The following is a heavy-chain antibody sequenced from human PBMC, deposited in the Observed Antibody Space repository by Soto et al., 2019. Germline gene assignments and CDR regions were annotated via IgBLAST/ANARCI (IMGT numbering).Heavy chain of an antibody. J-gene: IGHJ3*02. Sequence: QVQLPESGPGLVKPSQTLSLTCTVSGGAIRSGDHHWSWIRQPPGKGLECIGYIFYSGNTYYNPSLKSRFTISVDPSKNPVSLELNSVTVAATAVYYCARERGRDVGYDGFDIWGQGTRVTFSS. D-gene: IGHD5-18*01. V-gene: IGHV4-30-4*01. CDR2: IFYSGNT. CDR1: GGAIRSGDHH. CDR3: ARERGRDVGYDGFDI.